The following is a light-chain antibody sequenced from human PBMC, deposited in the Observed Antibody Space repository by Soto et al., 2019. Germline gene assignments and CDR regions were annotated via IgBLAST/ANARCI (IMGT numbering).Light chain of an antibody. CDR2: GPS. J-gene: IGKJ5*01. CDR3: QQFGSSPYT. CDR1: QSVSSTY. Sequence: EIVLTQSPATLSLSPGERATLSCRASQSVSSTYLAWYQHKPGQAPRLLIYGPSSRAAGIPDRFSGSGSGTDFTLTISRLEPEDSAVYYCQQFGSSPYTLGQGTRLEI. V-gene: IGKV3-20*01.